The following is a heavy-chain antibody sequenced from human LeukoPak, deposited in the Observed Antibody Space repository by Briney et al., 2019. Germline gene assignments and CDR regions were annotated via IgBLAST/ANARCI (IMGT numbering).Heavy chain of an antibody. CDR2: IKSDGKA. Sequence: GGSLRLSCEASGFTFSRYWMNWVRQAPGKGLVWVSRIKSDGKASYADSVKGRFTISRDNANNTLSLQMDSLRAEDTGVYYCARAPSEVGGYYPEYFRHWGQGTLGTVSS. J-gene: IGHJ1*01. CDR1: GFTFSRYW. D-gene: IGHD3-22*01. CDR3: ARAPSEVGGYYPEYFRH. V-gene: IGHV3-74*01.